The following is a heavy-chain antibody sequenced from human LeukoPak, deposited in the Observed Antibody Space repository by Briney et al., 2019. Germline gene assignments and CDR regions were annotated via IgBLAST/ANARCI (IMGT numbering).Heavy chain of an antibody. CDR1: DGSIRSYH. J-gene: IGHJ5*01. V-gene: IGHV4-59*08. CDR3: ARHSQSYGPYNWFDP. CDR2: IFHSGSP. D-gene: IGHD3-16*01. Sequence: KPSETLSLTCNVTDGSIRSYHWSWIRQPPGKGLQWLGYIFHSGSPHYNPSLKSRLTLSLDTSRSQISLKLDSVTAADTAVYFCARHSQSYGPYNWFDPWGQGALVTVSS.